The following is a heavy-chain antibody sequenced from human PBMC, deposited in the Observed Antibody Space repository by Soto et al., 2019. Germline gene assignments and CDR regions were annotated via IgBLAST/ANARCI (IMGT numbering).Heavy chain of an antibody. CDR3: AREWSTSGDLDY. CDR1: GFTFSSHS. Sequence: QVQLVESGGGVVQPGRSLRLSCAASGFTFSSHSIQWVRQAPGKGLEWVAVISYDGSSKYYADSVKGRFTISRDKSKTTAYLQRNSLRAEDTAVFYCAREWSTSGDLDYWGQGTLVIVSS. J-gene: IGHJ4*02. V-gene: IGHV3-30-3*01. D-gene: IGHD3-10*01. CDR2: ISYDGSSK.